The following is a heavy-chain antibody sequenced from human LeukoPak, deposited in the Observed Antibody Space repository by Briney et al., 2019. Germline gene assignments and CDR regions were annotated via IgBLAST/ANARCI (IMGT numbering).Heavy chain of an antibody. V-gene: IGHV3-23*01. D-gene: IGHD3-16*01. CDR2: ISGSGGST. Sequence: GGSLRLSCAASGFTFSSYAMSWVRQAPGKGLEWVSAISGSGGSTYYADSVKGRFTISRDNSKNTLYLQMNSLRAVDTAVYYCAMFPGIEGGVYFDYWGQGTLVTVSS. CDR3: AMFPGIEGGVYFDY. J-gene: IGHJ4*02. CDR1: GFTFSSYA.